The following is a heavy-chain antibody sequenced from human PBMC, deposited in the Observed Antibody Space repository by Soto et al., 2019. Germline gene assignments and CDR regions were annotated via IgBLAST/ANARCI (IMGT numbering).Heavy chain of an antibody. V-gene: IGHV4-59*01. J-gene: IGHJ6*02. CDR1: GGYIISYY. CDR3: ARVIKGIVGATGALYYYYGMDV. CDR2: IYYSGST. Sequence: SVTMSLTCTVAGGYIISYYLSWIRKTTGKGLEWIGYIYYSGSTNYNPSLKSRVTISVDTSKNQFSLKLSSVTAADTAVYHCARVIKGIVGATGALYYYYGMDVWGQGTTVTVSS. D-gene: IGHD1-26*01.